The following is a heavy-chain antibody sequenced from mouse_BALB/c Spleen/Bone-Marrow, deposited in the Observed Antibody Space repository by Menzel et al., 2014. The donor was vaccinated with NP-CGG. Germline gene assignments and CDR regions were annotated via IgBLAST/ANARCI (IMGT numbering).Heavy chain of an antibody. CDR1: GFSLTGYG. CDR2: IWGDGNT. Sequence: VQLVESGPGLVAPSQSLSIPCTVSGFSLTGYGVNWVRQPPGKGLEWLGMIWGDGNTDYNSDLKSRLSISKDNSKSQVFLKMNSLQTDDTARYYCARVYYDYDWWYFDVWGAGTTVTVSS. J-gene: IGHJ1*01. CDR3: ARVYYDYDWWYFDV. D-gene: IGHD2-4*01. V-gene: IGHV2-6-7*01.